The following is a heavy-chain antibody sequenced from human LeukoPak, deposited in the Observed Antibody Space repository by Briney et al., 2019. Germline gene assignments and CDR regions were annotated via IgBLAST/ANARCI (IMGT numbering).Heavy chain of an antibody. J-gene: IGHJ4*02. D-gene: IGHD2-21*02. CDR3: AGGPPRCGGDCYPSSN. Sequence: SVKVSCKASGGTFSSYAISWVRQAPGQGLEWMGGIIPIFGTANYAQKFQGRVTITADESTSTAYMELSSLKSEDTAVYYCAGGPPRCGGDCYPSSNWGQGTLVTVSS. CDR1: GGTFSSYA. CDR2: IIPIFGTA. V-gene: IGHV1-69*13.